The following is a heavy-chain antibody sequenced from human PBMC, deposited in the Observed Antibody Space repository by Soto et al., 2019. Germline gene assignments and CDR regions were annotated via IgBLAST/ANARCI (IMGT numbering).Heavy chain of an antibody. CDR2: IDTAGGT. Sequence: EVQLVESGGGLVQPGGSLRLSCTASGFTFSSHDMHWVRQVTGEGREWVSAIDTAGGTYYPDSVKGRFTISRDNAKNSLYLQMNSLRAGDTAVYYCARESADYFDYWGQGILVTVSS. CDR3: ARESADYFDY. CDR1: GFTFSSHD. V-gene: IGHV3-13*04. J-gene: IGHJ4*02.